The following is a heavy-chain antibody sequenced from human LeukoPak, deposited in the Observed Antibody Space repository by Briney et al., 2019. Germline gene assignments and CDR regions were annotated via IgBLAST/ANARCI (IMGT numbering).Heavy chain of an antibody. Sequence: GGSLRLSCTASGFTFGDYGMSWVRQAPGKGLEWVSFIRRKAYGGTTEYAASVKGRFTISRDDSKSIAYLQVNSLKTEDTAVYYCTGSFGELSFFAHWGQGTLVTVST. V-gene: IGHV3-49*04. CDR1: GFTFGDYG. J-gene: IGHJ4*02. CDR2: IRRKAYGGTT. CDR3: TGSFGELSFFAH. D-gene: IGHD3-10*01.